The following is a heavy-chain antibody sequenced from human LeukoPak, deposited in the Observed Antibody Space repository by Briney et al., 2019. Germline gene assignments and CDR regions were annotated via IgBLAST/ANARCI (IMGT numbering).Heavy chain of an antibody. CDR3: ARGTEGVINSPADY. Sequence: GGSLRLSCAASGFTFSSYNMNWVRQAPGKGLEWVSGINWNGGSTGYADSVKGRFTISRDNAKNSLYLQMNSLRAEDTALYYCARGTEGVINSPADYWGQGTLVTVSS. J-gene: IGHJ4*02. CDR2: INWNGGST. CDR1: GFTFSSYN. V-gene: IGHV3-20*04. D-gene: IGHD3-10*01.